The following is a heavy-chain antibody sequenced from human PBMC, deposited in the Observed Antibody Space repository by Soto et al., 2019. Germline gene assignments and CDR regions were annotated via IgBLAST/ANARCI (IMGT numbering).Heavy chain of an antibody. V-gene: IGHV3-33*01. CDR1: GFTFSSYG. J-gene: IGHJ3*02. CDR2: IWYDGSNK. Sequence: GGSLRLSCAASGFTFSSYGMHWVLQAPGKGLEWVAVIWYDGSNKYYADSVKGRFTISRDNSKNTLYLQMNSLRAEDTAVYYCARTATYYYDSSGPHAFDIWGQGTMVTVSS. D-gene: IGHD3-22*01. CDR3: ARTATYYYDSSGPHAFDI.